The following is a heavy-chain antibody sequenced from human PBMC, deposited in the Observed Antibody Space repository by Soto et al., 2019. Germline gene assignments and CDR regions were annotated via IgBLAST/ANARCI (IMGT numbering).Heavy chain of an antibody. CDR2: INHSGST. CDR3: ARGGEHYYGSGSPDAYYFDY. J-gene: IGHJ4*02. Sequence: QVQLQQWGAGLLKPSETLSLTCAVYGGSFSGYYWSWIRQPPGKGLEWIGEINHSGSTNYNPSLKSRVTISVDTSKNQFSLKLSSVTAADTAVYYCARGGEHYYGSGSPDAYYFDYWGQGTLVTVSS. V-gene: IGHV4-34*01. CDR1: GGSFSGYY. D-gene: IGHD3-10*01.